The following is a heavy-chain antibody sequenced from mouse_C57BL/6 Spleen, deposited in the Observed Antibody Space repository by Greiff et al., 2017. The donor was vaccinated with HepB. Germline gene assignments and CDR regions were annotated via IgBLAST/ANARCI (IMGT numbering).Heavy chain of an antibody. CDR3: VRFYDGYYVGYFDV. D-gene: IGHD2-3*01. CDR1: GFSFNTYA. V-gene: IGHV10-1*01. Sequence: EAGGGLVQPKGSLKLSCAASGFSFNTYAMNWVRQAPGKGLEWVARIRSKSNNYATYYADSVKDRFTISRDDSESMLYLQMNNLKTEDTAMYYCVRFYDGYYVGYFDVWGTGTTVTVSS. CDR2: IRSKSNNYAT. J-gene: IGHJ1*03.